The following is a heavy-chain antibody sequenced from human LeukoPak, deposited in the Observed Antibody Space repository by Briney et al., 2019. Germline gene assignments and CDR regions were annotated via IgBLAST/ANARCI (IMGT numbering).Heavy chain of an antibody. V-gene: IGHV1-3*01. Sequence: ASVKVSCKASGYTFTTYAIHWVRQAPGQRLEWMGWINAGNGNTKYSQKFQGRVTITRDTSASTAYMELSSLRSEDTAVYCCARQYSSGWYGEDYWGQGTLVTVSS. CDR1: GYTFTTYA. CDR2: INAGNGNT. J-gene: IGHJ4*02. D-gene: IGHD6-19*01. CDR3: ARQYSSGWYGEDY.